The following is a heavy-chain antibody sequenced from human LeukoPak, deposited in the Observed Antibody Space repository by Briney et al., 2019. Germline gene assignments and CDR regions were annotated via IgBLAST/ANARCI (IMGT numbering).Heavy chain of an antibody. CDR3: ARGRNFWTLGY. V-gene: IGHV3-30*01. CDR2: ISYDGSNK. CDR1: GFTFSSYA. Sequence: GGSLRLSCAASGFTFSSYAMHWVRQAPGKGLEWVAVISYDGSNKYYADSVKGRFTISRDNSKNTLYLQMNSLRAEDTAVYYCARGRNFWTLGYLGQGTLVTVSS. J-gene: IGHJ4*02. D-gene: IGHD3/OR15-3a*01.